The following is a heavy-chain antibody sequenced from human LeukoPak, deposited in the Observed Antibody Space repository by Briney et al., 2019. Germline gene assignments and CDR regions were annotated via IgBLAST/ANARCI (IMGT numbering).Heavy chain of an antibody. CDR2: IRWDGGST. CDR1: GLTFDDYT. Sequence: GGSLRLSCAASGLTFDDYTMHWVRQAPGKGLEWVSLIRWDGGSTYYADSVKGRFTISRDNSKNSLYLQMNSLRTEDTALYYCAKDGEDYGDKGPFDYWGQGTLVTVSS. J-gene: IGHJ4*02. D-gene: IGHD4-17*01. V-gene: IGHV3-43*01. CDR3: AKDGEDYGDKGPFDY.